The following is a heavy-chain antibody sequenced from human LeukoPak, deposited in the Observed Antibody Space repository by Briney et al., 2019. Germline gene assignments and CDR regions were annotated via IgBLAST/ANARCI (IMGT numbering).Heavy chain of an antibody. J-gene: IGHJ1*01. Sequence: PGGSLRLSCAASGFTFSTYWMHWVRQAPGKGLVWVSRINPDGTTTSYADSVKGRFTISRDNAKNSLYLQMNSLRAEDTAVYYCARDGGYSSSSFSEYFQHWGQGTLVTVSS. CDR3: ARDGGYSSSSFSEYFQH. D-gene: IGHD6-6*01. V-gene: IGHV3-74*01. CDR1: GFTFSTYW. CDR2: INPDGTTT.